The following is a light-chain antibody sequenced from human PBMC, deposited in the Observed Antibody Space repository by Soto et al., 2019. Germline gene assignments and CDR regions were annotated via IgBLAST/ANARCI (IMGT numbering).Light chain of an antibody. CDR1: SSDVGTYNL. V-gene: IGLV2-23*02. CDR2: EVT. CDR3: CSYTGLNTWV. J-gene: IGLJ3*02. Sequence: QSVLAQPASVSGSPGQSITISCTGTSSDVGTYNLVSWYQQYPDEAPRLIIYEVTKRPSGVSNRFSGSKSGTMASLTISGLQAADGATYYCCSYTGLNTWVFGGGTKVTVL.